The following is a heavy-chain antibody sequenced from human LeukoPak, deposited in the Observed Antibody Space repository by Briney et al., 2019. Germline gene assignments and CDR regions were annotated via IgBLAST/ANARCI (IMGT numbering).Heavy chain of an antibody. V-gene: IGHV3-23*01. CDR3: AKDNCSGGSCYFRDIDY. CDR1: GFTFSSYA. CDR2: ISGSGGST. Sequence: GGSLRLSCAASGFTFSSYAMSWVRQAPGKGLEWVSAISGSGGSTYYADSVKGRFTISRDNSKNTLYLQMNSPRAEDTAVYYCAKDNCSGGSCYFRDIDYWGQGTLVTVSS. J-gene: IGHJ4*02. D-gene: IGHD2-15*01.